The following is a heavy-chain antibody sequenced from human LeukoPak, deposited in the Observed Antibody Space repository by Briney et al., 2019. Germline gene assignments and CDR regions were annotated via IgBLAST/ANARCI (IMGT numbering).Heavy chain of an antibody. CDR3: SRADYYGSGSPISLDV. D-gene: IGHD3-10*01. J-gene: IGHJ6*04. V-gene: IGHV3-21*01. CDR1: GFTFSSYS. CDR2: ISSSSSYI. Sequence: PGGSLRLSCAASGFTFSSYSMNWVRQAPGKGLEWVSSISSSSSYIYYADSVKGRFTISRDNAKNSLYLQMNSLRAEDTAVYYCSRADYYGSGSPISLDVWGKGTTVTVSS.